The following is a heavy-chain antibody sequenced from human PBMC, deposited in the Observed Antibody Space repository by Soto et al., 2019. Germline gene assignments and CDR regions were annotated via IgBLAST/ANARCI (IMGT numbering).Heavy chain of an antibody. CDR3: AKANGIAARPGYFDY. Sequence: GALRLPCAASGFTFSSYANSWGRQAPGKGLEWVSAISGSGGSTYYADSVKGRFTISRDNSKNTLYLQMNSLRAEDTAVYYCAKANGIAARPGYFDYWGQGTLVTVSS. J-gene: IGHJ4*02. CDR2: ISGSGGST. V-gene: IGHV3-23*01. CDR1: GFTFSSYA. D-gene: IGHD6-6*01.